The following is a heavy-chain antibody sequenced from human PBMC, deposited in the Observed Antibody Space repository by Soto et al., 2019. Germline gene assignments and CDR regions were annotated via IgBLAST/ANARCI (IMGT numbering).Heavy chain of an antibody. CDR2: ISDSGGRT. D-gene: IGHD3-22*01. CDR1: VLTFSSNG. CDR3: AKDESRVVVPDNWFDS. J-gene: IGHJ5*01. V-gene: IGHV3-23*01. Sequence: PGGSLRLSCAASVLTFSSNGMSWVRQAPGKGLEWVSGISDSGGRTYYADSVKGRFTISRDNSKNTLYLQMNSLRAEDTAVYYCAKDESRVVVPDNWFDSWDQGTLVTVSS.